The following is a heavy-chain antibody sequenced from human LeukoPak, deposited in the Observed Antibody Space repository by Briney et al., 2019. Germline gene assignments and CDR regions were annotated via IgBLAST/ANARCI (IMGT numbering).Heavy chain of an antibody. Sequence: PGGSLRLSCAASGFTLSSYAMSWVRQAPGKGLEWVSSISFSGSTYHAESVQRRLTIFRTSSKKTPFLLMNMLRADVASVFYLVKALVTPCSGAYCYPFFYWGQGALVTVSS. CDR2: ISFSGST. CDR1: GFTLSSYA. J-gene: IGHJ4*02. D-gene: IGHD2-21*01. V-gene: IGHV3-23*01. CDR3: VKALVTPCSGAYCYPFFY.